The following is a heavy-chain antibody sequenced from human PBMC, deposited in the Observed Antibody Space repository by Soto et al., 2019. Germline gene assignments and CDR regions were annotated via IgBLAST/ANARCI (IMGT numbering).Heavy chain of an antibody. V-gene: IGHV4-39*01. J-gene: IGHJ5*01. CDR1: GYSIRSINNY. Sequence: SETLSLTCTVSGYSIRSINNYWGWLRQPPGKGLEWIGNIYYDGSTFYNPSLKSRVAMSIDTSKNQFSLNLTSVTATDTAVYYCATVVIPGTRYTDFDSRGQGVSVTVSS. D-gene: IGHD4-4*01. CDR2: IYYDGST. CDR3: ATVVIPGTRYTDFDS.